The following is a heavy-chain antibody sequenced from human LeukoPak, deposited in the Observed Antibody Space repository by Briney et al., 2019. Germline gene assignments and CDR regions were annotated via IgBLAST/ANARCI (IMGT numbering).Heavy chain of an antibody. CDR1: GFTFSSYA. Sequence: GGSLRLSCAASGFTFSSYAMSWVRQAPGKGLEWVSAISGSGGSTYYADSVKGRFTISRDNSKSTLYLQMNSLRAEDTAVYYCAKSPPPAMVRGVIPTPSYFDYWGQGTLVTVSS. CDR2: ISGSGGST. J-gene: IGHJ4*02. D-gene: IGHD3-10*01. V-gene: IGHV3-23*01. CDR3: AKSPPPAMVRGVIPTPSYFDY.